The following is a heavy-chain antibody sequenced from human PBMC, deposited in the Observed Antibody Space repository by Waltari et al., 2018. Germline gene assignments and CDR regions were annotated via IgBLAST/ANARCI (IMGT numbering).Heavy chain of an antibody. D-gene: IGHD6-13*01. CDR3: AKDTGISSSWLTNAFDI. Sequence: EVQLVESGGGLVQPGRSLRLSCAASGFTFDDYAMHWVRQAPGRGLDWVSGIIWNSGSIGDADSVKGRFTTSRDNAKNSLYLQMKSLRAEDTALYYCAKDTGISSSWLTNAFDIWGQGTMVTVSS. J-gene: IGHJ3*02. CDR2: IIWNSGSI. V-gene: IGHV3-9*01. CDR1: GFTFDDYA.